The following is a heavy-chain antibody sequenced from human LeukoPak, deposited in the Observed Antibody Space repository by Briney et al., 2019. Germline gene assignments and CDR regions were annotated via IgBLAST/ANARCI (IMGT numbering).Heavy chain of an antibody. V-gene: IGHV1-8*01. D-gene: IGHD3-3*01. CDR3: ARGRRDVLRFLEWRRPLYGMDV. Sequence: ASVKVSCKASGYTFTSYDINWVRQATGQGLEWMGWMNPNSGNTGYAQKFQGRVTMTRNTSISTAYMELSSLRSEDTAVYYCARGRRDVLRFLEWRRPLYGMDVWGQGTTVTVS. J-gene: IGHJ6*02. CDR1: GYTFTSYD. CDR2: MNPNSGNT.